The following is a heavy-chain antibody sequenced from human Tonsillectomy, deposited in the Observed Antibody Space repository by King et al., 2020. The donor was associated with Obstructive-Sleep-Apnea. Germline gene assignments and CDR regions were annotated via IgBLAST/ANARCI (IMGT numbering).Heavy chain of an antibody. D-gene: IGHD6-19*01. CDR2: IRYDGSNK. Sequence: QLVQSGGGVVQPGGSLRLSCAASGFTFSSYGMHWVRQAPGKGLEWVAFIRYDGSNKYYADSVKGRFTISRDNSKNTLYLQINSLRAEDTALYYCAKDLAVAGRREFDYWGQGTLVTVSS. V-gene: IGHV3-30*02. J-gene: IGHJ4*02. CDR3: AKDLAVAGRREFDY. CDR1: GFTFSSYG.